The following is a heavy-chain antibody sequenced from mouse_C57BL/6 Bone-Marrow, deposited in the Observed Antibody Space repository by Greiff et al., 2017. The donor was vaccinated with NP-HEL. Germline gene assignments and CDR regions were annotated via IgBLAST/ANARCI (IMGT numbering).Heavy chain of an antibody. CDR3: TTGPNRAY. Sequence: VQLQQSGAELVRPGASVKLSCTASGFNIKDDYMHWVKQRPEQGLEWIGWIDPENGDTEYASKFQGKATITADTSSNTAYLQLSSLTSEDTAVYYCTTGPNRAYWGQGTLVTVSA. CDR2: IDPENGDT. J-gene: IGHJ3*01. CDR1: GFNIKDDY. V-gene: IGHV14-4*01.